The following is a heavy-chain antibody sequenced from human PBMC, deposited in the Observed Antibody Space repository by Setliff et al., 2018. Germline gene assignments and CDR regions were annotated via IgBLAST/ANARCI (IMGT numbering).Heavy chain of an antibody. V-gene: IGHV1-3*01. Sequence: GASVKVSCKASGYTFTSYAMHWVRQAPGQRLEWMGWINAGNGNTKYSQKFQGRVTITRDTSASTAYTELSSLRSDDTAVYYCARKGLDYSLHFDYWGQGTLVTVSS. CDR3: ARKGLDYSLHFDY. J-gene: IGHJ4*02. D-gene: IGHD5-18*01. CDR1: GYTFTSYA. CDR2: INAGNGNT.